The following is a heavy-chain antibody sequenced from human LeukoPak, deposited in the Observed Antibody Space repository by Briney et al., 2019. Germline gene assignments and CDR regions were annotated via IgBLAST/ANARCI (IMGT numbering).Heavy chain of an antibody. CDR1: GFSFSAYP. Sequence: GGSLRLSCAASGFSFSAYPMGWVRQAPGKGLQWLSGISASGDVTFHADRVKGRFTISRDNSKNTLYLQMTGLRAGDTAEYYCAKSLFTSATGTGRAFHIWGQGTMVTVSS. V-gene: IGHV3-23*01. J-gene: IGHJ3*02. CDR2: ISASGDVT. CDR3: AKSLFTSATGTGRAFHI. D-gene: IGHD1-1*01.